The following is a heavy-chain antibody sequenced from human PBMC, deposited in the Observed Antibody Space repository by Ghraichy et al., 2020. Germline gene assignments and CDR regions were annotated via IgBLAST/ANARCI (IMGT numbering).Heavy chain of an antibody. J-gene: IGHJ4*02. V-gene: IGHV3-30*18. Sequence: LSLTCAASGFTFSSYGMHWVRQAPGKGLEWVAVISYDGSNKYYADSVKGRFTISRDNSKNTLYLQMNSLRAEDTAVYYCAKDHEQQLVLDYWGQGTLVTVSS. CDR1: GFTFSSYG. CDR2: ISYDGSNK. CDR3: AKDHEQQLVLDY. D-gene: IGHD6-13*01.